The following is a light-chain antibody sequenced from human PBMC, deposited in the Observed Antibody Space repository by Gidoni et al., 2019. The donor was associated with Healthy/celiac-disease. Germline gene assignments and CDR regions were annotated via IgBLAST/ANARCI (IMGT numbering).Light chain of an antibody. Sequence: ELFLTQPQATLSLSPGERATLPCRAGQSVSSSYLAWYQQKPGQAPRLLIYGASSRATGIPDRFSGSGSGTDFTLTISRLEPEDFAVYYCQQYGSSPPYTFGQGTKLEIK. V-gene: IGKV3-20*01. CDR2: GAS. CDR1: QSVSSSY. J-gene: IGKJ2*01. CDR3: QQYGSSPPYT.